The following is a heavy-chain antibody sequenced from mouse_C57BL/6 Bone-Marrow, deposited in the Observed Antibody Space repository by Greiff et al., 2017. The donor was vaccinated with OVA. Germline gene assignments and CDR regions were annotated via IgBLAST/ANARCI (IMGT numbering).Heavy chain of an antibody. CDR2: ISSGGSYT. J-gene: IGHJ2*01. CDR3: ARQDYGSSYDFDY. Sequence: EVKLMESGGDLVKPGGSLKLSCAASGFTFSSYGMSWVRQTPDKRLEWVATISSGGSYTYSPDSVKGRFTISRDNAKNTLYLQMSSLKSEDTAMYYCARQDYGSSYDFDYWGQGTTLTVSS. D-gene: IGHD1-1*01. CDR1: GFTFSSYG. V-gene: IGHV5-6*01.